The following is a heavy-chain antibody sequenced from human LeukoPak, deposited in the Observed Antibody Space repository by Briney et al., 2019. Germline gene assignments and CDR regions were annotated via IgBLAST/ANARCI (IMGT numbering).Heavy chain of an antibody. Sequence: PGGSLRLSCAASGFTFSSYSMNWVRQAPGKGLEWVSYISSSSSTIYYADSVKGRFTISRDNAKNSLYLQMNSLRAEDTAVYYCARDPGGFDYWGQGTLVTASS. J-gene: IGHJ4*02. CDR3: ARDPGGFDY. V-gene: IGHV3-48*04. D-gene: IGHD3-10*01. CDR1: GFTFSSYS. CDR2: ISSSSSTI.